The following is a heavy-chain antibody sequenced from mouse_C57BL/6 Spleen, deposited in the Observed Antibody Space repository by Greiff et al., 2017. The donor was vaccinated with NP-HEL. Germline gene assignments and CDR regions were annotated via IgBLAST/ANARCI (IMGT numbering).Heavy chain of an antibody. CDR2: IYPGNSDT. D-gene: IGHD1-1*01. CDR1: GYTFTSYW. Sequence: EVQLQQSGTVLARPGASVKMSCKTSGYTFTSYWMHWVKQRPGQGLEWIGAIYPGNSDTSYNQKFKGKAKLTAVTSASTACMELSSLINEVSAVYYCTKEDGSSYFDYWGQGTTLTVSS. CDR3: TKEDGSSYFDY. V-gene: IGHV1-5*01. J-gene: IGHJ2*01.